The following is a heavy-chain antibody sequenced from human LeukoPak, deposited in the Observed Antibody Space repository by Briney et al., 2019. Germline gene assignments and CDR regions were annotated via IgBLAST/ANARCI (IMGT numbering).Heavy chain of an antibody. CDR3: ARLSSGWYYYYYYMDV. Sequence: ASVKVSCKASGYTFTSYGISWVRQAPGQGLEWMGWISAYNGNTNYAQKPQGRVTMTTDTSTSTAYMELRSLRSDDTAVYYCARLSSGWYYYYYYMDVWGKGTTVTVSS. J-gene: IGHJ6*03. CDR1: GYTFTSYG. V-gene: IGHV1-18*01. CDR2: ISAYNGNT. D-gene: IGHD6-19*01.